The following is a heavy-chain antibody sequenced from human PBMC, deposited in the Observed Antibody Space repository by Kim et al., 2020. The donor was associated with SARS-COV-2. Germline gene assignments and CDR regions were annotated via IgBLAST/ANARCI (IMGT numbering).Heavy chain of an antibody. CDR2: LIPIFGTA. V-gene: IGHV1-69*13. D-gene: IGHD2-21*02. Sequence: SVKVSCKASGGTFSSYAISWVRQAPGQGLEWMGGLIPIFGTANYAHKFQGRVTITADESTSTAYMELSSLRSEDTAVYYCARDKPPPFGGGDWGFDYWGQGTLVTVSS. CDR3: ARDKPPPFGGGDWGFDY. CDR1: GGTFSSYA. J-gene: IGHJ4*02.